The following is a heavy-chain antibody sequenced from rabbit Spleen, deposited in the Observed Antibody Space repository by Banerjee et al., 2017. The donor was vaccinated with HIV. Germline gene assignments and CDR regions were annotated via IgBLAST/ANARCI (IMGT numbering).Heavy chain of an antibody. CDR1: GFSFSSSYY. D-gene: IGHD1-1*01. CDR2: IYTGGGST. J-gene: IGHJ6*01. CDR3: ARGDTSGYYGMDL. V-gene: IGHV1S45*01. Sequence: QEQLEESGGDLVKPEGSLTLPCTASGFSFSSSYYMCWVRQAPGKGLEWIACIYTGGGSTYYASWAKGRFTISKSSSTVDLKMTSLTAADTATYFCARGDTSGYYGMDLWGPGTLVTVS.